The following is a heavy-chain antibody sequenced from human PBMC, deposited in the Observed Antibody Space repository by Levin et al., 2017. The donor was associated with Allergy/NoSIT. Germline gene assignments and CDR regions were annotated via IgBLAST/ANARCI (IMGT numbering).Heavy chain of an antibody. Sequence: PSETLSLTCAVYGGSFSGYYWSWIRQPPGKGLEWIGEINHSGSTNYNPSLKSRVTISVDTSKNQFSLKLSSVTAADTAVYYCARGHKPWSSDFDYWGQGTLVTVSS. V-gene: IGHV4-34*01. J-gene: IGHJ4*02. CDR2: INHSGST. CDR3: ARGHKPWSSDFDY. CDR1: GGSFSGYY. D-gene: IGHD2-8*02.